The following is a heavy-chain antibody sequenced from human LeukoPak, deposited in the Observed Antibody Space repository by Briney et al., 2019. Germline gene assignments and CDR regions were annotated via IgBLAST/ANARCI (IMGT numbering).Heavy chain of an antibody. CDR2: GYRSGTT. CDR3: ARGSRDGYNTFDY. J-gene: IGHJ4*02. Sequence: KPSETLSLTCTVSGGSISSSSYYWGWIRQSPGKGLEGVGSGYRSGTTYYNPSLESRVSIFIDTSKNQFSLKLSSVTAADTAVYYCARGSRDGYNTFDYWGQGTLVTVSS. CDR1: GGSISSSSYY. D-gene: IGHD5-24*01. V-gene: IGHV4-39*01.